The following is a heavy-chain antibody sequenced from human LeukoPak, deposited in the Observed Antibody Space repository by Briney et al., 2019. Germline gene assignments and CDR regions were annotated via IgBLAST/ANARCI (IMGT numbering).Heavy chain of an antibody. CDR3: ARGRYYDFWSGYARYFDY. CDR1: GGSFSGYY. D-gene: IGHD3-3*01. V-gene: IGHV4-34*01. CDR2: INHSGST. J-gene: IGHJ4*02. Sequence: SETLSLTCAVYGGSFSGYYWSWIRQPPGKGLEWIGEINHSGSTNYNPSLRSRVTISVDTSKNQFSLKLSSVTAADTAVYYCARGRYYDFWSGYARYFDYWGQGTLVTVSS.